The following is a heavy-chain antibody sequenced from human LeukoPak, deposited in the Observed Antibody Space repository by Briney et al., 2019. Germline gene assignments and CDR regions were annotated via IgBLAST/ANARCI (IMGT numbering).Heavy chain of an antibody. CDR1: GGSFSGYY. CDR3: ATRVGSYDSSGSDAFDI. V-gene: IGHV4-34*01. CDR2: INHSGST. D-gene: IGHD3-22*01. Sequence: SETLSLTCAVYGGSFSGYYWSWIRQPPGKGREWIGEINHSGSTNYNPSLKGRVTISVDTSKNQFSLKLSSVTAADTAVYYCATRVGSYDSSGSDAFDIWGQGTMVTVSS. J-gene: IGHJ3*02.